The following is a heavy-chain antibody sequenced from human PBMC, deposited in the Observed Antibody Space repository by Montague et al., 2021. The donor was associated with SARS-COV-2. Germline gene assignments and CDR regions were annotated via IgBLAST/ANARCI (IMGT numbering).Heavy chain of an antibody. CDR3: ARLLRSCTNGVCRTYYYYALGV. Sequence: ETLSLTCTVSGGSISGFYWSWIRQPPGKGLEWIGYIYYSGSTKYNPSLESRVAVSVDRSKNQVSLKLTSVTAADTAVYYCARLLRSCTNGVCRTYYYYALGVWGQGTTVTVSS. D-gene: IGHD2-8*01. CDR1: GGSISGFY. V-gene: IGHV4-59*01. J-gene: IGHJ6*02. CDR2: IYYSGST.